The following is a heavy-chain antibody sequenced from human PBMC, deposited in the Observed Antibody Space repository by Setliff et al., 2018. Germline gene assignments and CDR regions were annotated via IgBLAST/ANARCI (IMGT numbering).Heavy chain of an antibody. CDR2: IYTSGST. J-gene: IGHJ5*02. CDR1: GGSISSGIYY. Sequence: KTSETLSLTCTVSGGSISSGIYYWSWIRQPAGKGLEWIGRIYTSGSTNYNPSLKSRVTISVDTSKNQFSLKLSSVTAADTAVYYCARTRGSSGWLNWFDPWGQGTLVTSPQ. D-gene: IGHD6-19*01. CDR3: ARTRGSSGWLNWFDP. V-gene: IGHV4-61*02.